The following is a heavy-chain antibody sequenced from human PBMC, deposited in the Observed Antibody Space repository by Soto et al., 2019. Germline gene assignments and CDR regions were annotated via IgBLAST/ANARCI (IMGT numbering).Heavy chain of an antibody. J-gene: IGHJ4*02. CDR3: ARGPSSIDYYDSSGYYCAY. CDR1: GGSRISYY. V-gene: IGHV4-59*08. D-gene: IGHD3-22*01. Sequence: ASETLSLTCTVSGGSRISYYWGWIRQPPGKGLEWIGNFYYSGSTNYNPSLKSRVTISVDTSKNQFSLKLSSVTAADTAVYYCARGPSSIDYYDSSGYYCAYWGQGTLVTVSS. CDR2: FYYSGST.